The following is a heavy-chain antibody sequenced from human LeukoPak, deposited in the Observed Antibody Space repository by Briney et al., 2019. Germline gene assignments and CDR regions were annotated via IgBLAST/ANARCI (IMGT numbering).Heavy chain of an antibody. CDR1: GGSFSGYY. CDR3: ARVIYDYGAFDI. V-gene: IGHV4-34*01. J-gene: IGHJ3*02. Sequence: SETLSLTCAVYGGSFSGYYWSWIRQPPGKGLEWIGEINHSGSTNYNPSLKSRVTISVDTSKNQFSLKLSSVTAADTAVYYCARVIYDYGAFDIWGQGTMVTVSS. D-gene: IGHD4-17*01. CDR2: INHSGST.